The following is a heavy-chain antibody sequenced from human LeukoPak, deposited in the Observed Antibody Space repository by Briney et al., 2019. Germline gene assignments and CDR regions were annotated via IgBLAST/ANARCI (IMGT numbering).Heavy chain of an antibody. J-gene: IGHJ4*02. CDR1: GFTFSSYA. V-gene: IGHV3-23*01. Sequence: GGSLRLSCAASGFTFSSYAMSWVRQAPGKGLEWVSAISGSGGSTYYADSVKGRFTISRDNSMNILYLQGNSLRPEDTAIYYCAKQGGDGNAYGNRPYWGQGILVTVSA. CDR3: AKQGGDGNAYGNRPY. D-gene: IGHD3-16*01. CDR2: ISGSGGST.